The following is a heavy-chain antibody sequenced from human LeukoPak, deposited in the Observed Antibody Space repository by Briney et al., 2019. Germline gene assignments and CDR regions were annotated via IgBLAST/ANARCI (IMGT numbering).Heavy chain of an antibody. CDR2: ISRNSGSI. CDR3: AKEGIAVA. D-gene: IGHD6-19*01. CDR1: GFTFDDYA. Sequence: GRSLRLSCAASGFTFDDYAMHWVRQAPGKGLEWVSGISRNSGSIGYADSVKGRFTISRDNAKNSLYLQMNSLRAEDTALYYCAKEGIAVAWGQGTLVTVSS. J-gene: IGHJ5*02. V-gene: IGHV3-9*01.